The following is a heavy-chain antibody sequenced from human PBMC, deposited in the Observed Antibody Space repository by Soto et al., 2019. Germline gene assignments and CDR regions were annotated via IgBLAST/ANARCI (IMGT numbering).Heavy chain of an antibody. CDR1: GFTFKQYA. CDR2: SNESGKKT. D-gene: IGHD3-3*01. CDR3: AKDLATIFGVVWQYGLDV. V-gene: IGHV3-23*01. Sequence: EVQLLESGGGLVQPWGSLSLSCEASGFTFKQYAMTWVRQAPGKGLAWGADSNESGKKTNYAESVKGRFSISRDNSRNTLSLLLNRLRADDTAIYYCAKDLATIFGVVWQYGLDVWGQWTTVSVSS. J-gene: IGHJ6*02.